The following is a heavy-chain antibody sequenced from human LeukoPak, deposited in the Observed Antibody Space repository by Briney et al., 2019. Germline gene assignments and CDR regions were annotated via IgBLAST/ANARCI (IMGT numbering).Heavy chain of an antibody. CDR1: GGSFSGYY. J-gene: IGHJ5*02. D-gene: IGHD3-10*01. V-gene: IGHV4-34*01. CDR2: INHSGST. Sequence: SETLSLTCAVYGGSFSGYYWSWIRQPPGKGLEWIGEINHSGSTNYNPSLKSRVTISVDTSKNQFSLKLSSVTAADTAVYYCARGGGSGRGNWFDPWGEGSLVIVSS. CDR3: ARGGGSGRGNWFDP.